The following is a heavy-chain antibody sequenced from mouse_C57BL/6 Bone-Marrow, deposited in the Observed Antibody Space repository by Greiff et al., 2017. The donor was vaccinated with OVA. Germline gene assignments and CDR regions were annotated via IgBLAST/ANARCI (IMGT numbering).Heavy chain of an antibody. V-gene: IGHV1-50*01. Sequence: QVQLQQPGAELVKPGASVKLSCKASGYTFTSYWMQWVKQRPGQGLEWIGEIDPSDSYTNYNQKFKGKATVTEDTSSSTAYMQLTSLTSEDSAVYYCASAVFAYWGQGTLVTVSA. J-gene: IGHJ3*01. CDR3: ASAVFAY. CDR1: GYTFTSYW. CDR2: IDPSDSYT.